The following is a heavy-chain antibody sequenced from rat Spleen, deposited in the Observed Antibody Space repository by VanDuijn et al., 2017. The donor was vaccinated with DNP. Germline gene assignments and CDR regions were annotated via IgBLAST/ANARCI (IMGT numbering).Heavy chain of an antibody. CDR1: GFSLSNYD. V-gene: IGHV5-25*01. D-gene: IGHD1-6*01. CDR3: ATRGYYGLAYYFDY. Sequence: EVQLVESGGGLVQPGRSLKLSCAASGFSLSNYDMAWVRQAPTKGLDWVASINSNGGVTYYRDSVRGRFTVSRDNAKGILYLQMDSLRSEDTATYYCATRGYYGLAYYFDYWGQGVMVTVSS. CDR2: INSNGGVT. J-gene: IGHJ2*01.